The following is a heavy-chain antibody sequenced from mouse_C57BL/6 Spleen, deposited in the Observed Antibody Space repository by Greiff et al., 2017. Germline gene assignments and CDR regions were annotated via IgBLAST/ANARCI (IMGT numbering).Heavy chain of an antibody. Sequence: QVQLQQPGAELVMPGASVKLSCKASGYTFTSYWMHWVKQRPGQGLEWIGEIDPSDSYTNYNQKFKGKSTLTVDKSSSTAYMQLSSLTSEDSAVYYCAIGGLRRGYYYAMDYWGQGTSGTVSS. J-gene: IGHJ4*01. CDR3: AIGGLRRGYYYAMDY. CDR1: GYTFTSYW. D-gene: IGHD2-4*01. CDR2: IDPSDSYT. V-gene: IGHV1-69*01.